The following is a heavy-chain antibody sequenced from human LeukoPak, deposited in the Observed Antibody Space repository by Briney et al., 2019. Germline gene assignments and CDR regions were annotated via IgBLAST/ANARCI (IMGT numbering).Heavy chain of an antibody. CDR3: AKDHSSGWSLYYFDY. D-gene: IGHD6-19*01. Sequence: SETLSLTCTVSGGSSSSYYSSWIRQPPGKGLEWIGYIYYSGSTNYNPSLKSRVTISVDTSKNQFSLKLSSVTAADTALYYCAKDHSSGWSLYYFDYWGQGTLVTVSS. CDR1: GGSSSSYY. CDR2: IYYSGST. V-gene: IGHV4-59*01. J-gene: IGHJ4*02.